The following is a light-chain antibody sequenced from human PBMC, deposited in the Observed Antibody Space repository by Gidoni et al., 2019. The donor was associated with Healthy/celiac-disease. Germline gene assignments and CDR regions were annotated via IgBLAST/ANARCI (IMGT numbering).Light chain of an antibody. CDR2: EGS. J-gene: IGLJ1*01. Sequence: QSALTQPASVSGSPGKSITISCTGTSSDVGSYNLVSWYQQHPGKAPKLMIYEGSKRPSGVSNRFSGSKSGNTASLTISGLQAEDEADYYCCSYAGSSTSYVFGTGTNVTVL. V-gene: IGLV2-23*01. CDR3: CSYAGSSTSYV. CDR1: SSDVGSYNL.